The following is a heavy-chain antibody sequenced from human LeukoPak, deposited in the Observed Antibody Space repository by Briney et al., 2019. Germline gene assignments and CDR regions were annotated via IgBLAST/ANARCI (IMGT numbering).Heavy chain of an antibody. CDR2: LYYTGST. V-gene: IGHV4-59*01. CDR3: ARARYDTNRAFDI. D-gene: IGHD2-8*01. CDR1: GGSISSYY. Sequence: SETLSLTCTVSGGSISSYYWNWIRQPPGKGLEWIGYLYYTGSTNYNPSLKGRVTISVDTSTKQFSLNLNSVTAADTAVYYCARARYDTNRAFDIWGQGTMVTVSS. J-gene: IGHJ3*02.